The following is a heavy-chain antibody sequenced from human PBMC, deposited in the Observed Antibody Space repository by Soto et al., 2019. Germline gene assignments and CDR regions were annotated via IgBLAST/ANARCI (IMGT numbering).Heavy chain of an antibody. V-gene: IGHV3-23*01. CDR2: ISGSGGST. CDR1: GFTFSSYA. Sequence: HPGGSLRLSCAASGFTFSSYAMSWVRQAPGKGLEWVSAISGSGGSTYYADSVKGRFTISRDNSKNTLYLQMNSLRAEDTAVYYCATPMVRGVIKGWGAFDIWGQGTMVTVSS. CDR3: ATPMVRGVIKGWGAFDI. D-gene: IGHD3-10*01. J-gene: IGHJ3*02.